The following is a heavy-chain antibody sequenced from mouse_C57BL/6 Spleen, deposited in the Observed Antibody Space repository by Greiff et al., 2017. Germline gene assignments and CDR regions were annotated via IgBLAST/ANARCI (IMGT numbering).Heavy chain of an antibody. D-gene: IGHD2-4*01. CDR2: ISDGGSYT. CDR3: ARELDYDEDFDY. J-gene: IGHJ2*01. CDR1: GFTFSSYA. Sequence: EVKLMESGGGLVKPGGSLKLSCAASGFTFSSYAMSWVRQTPEKRLEWVATISDGGSYTYYPDNVKGRFTISIDNAKNNLYLQMSHLKSEDTAMYYCARELDYDEDFDYWGQGTTLTVSS. V-gene: IGHV5-4*01.